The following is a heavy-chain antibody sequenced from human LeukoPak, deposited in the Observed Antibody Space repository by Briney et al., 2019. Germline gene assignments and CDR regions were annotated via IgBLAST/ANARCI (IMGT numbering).Heavy chain of an antibody. J-gene: IGHJ4*02. CDR2: ISSGSSTI. V-gene: IGHV3-48*03. CDR3: ARMNNDGVGWEYYFDY. Sequence: GGSLRLSCAASGSTFSSYEMSWVRQAPGKGPEWVSYISSGSSTIYYADSVKGRFTISRDNAKNSLYLQMNSLRAEDTAVYYRARMNNDGVGWEYYFDYWGQGTLVTVSS. CDR1: GSTFSSYE. D-gene: IGHD1/OR15-1a*01.